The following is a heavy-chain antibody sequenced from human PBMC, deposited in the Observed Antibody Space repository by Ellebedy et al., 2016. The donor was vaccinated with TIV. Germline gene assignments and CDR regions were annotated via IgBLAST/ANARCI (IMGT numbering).Heavy chain of an antibody. V-gene: IGHV3-7*01. Sequence: PGGSLRLSCAASGFPFHNYWMTWVRQAQEKGLEWVANIKQDGSVKNYVDSVKGRFTISRDNAKSSLWLQMNTLRVEDTAVYYCVTGMDVWGQGTTVTVSS. CDR3: VTGMDV. CDR1: GFPFHNYW. J-gene: IGHJ6*02. CDR2: IKQDGSVK.